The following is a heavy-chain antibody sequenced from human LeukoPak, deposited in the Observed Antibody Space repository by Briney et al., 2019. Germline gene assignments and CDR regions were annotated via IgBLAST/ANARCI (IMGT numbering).Heavy chain of an antibody. D-gene: IGHD2-21*02. V-gene: IGHV4-39*07. J-gene: IGHJ5*02. CDR1: GGSISSSSYY. CDR3: AREVGTYCGGDCYGTVDWFDA. Sequence: PSETLSLTCTVSGGSISSSSYYWGWIRQPPGKGLEWIARIYYTGSIYYNSSLKWRFTISLATSKNQFSRKLSSVTAADTAVYYCAREVGTYCGGDCYGTVDWFDAWGQGTLVTVSS. CDR2: IYYTGSI.